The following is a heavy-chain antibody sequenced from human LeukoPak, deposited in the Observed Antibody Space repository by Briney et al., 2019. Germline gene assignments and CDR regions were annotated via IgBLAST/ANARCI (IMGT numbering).Heavy chain of an antibody. J-gene: IGHJ4*02. CDR2: INPNSGGT. D-gene: IGHD6-19*01. V-gene: IGHV1-2*02. CDR3: ARVLRQWLHVFDY. Sequence: ASVKVSCKASGYTFTGYYMHWVRQAPGQGLEWMGWINPNSGGTNYVQKFQGRVTMTRDTSISTAYMELSRLRTDDTAVYYCARVLRQWLHVFDYWGQGTLVTVSS. CDR1: GYTFTGYY.